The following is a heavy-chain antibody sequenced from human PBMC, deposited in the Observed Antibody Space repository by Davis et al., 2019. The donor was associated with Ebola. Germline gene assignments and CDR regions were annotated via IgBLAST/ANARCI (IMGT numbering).Heavy chain of an antibody. CDR3: ARRPCSGGSCYFLAYDY. Sequence: GESLKISCEGSGYSFTSYWISWVRQMPGKGLEWVGRIDPSDSYTDYSPSFQGHVTISTDKSINTAYLQWSSLKASDTAMYYCARRPCSGGSCYFLAYDYWGQGTLVTVSS. CDR2: IDPSDSYT. J-gene: IGHJ4*02. CDR1: GYSFTSYW. D-gene: IGHD2-15*01. V-gene: IGHV5-10-1*01.